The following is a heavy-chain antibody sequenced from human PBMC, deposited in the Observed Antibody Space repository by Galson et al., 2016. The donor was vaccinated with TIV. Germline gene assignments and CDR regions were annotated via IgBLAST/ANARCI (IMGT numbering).Heavy chain of an antibody. J-gene: IGHJ4*02. CDR3: ARGNPGNPNF. CDR2: INTDGDAS. CDR1: GFTFSNYW. Sequence: SLRLSCAASGFTFSNYWVHWVRQSPGEGLIYVSRINTDGDASDYADSVKGRFTISRDNVKNIVFLQMTALRVEDTAVYYCARGNPGNPNFWGQGTLATVSS. D-gene: IGHD4-23*01. V-gene: IGHV3-74*01.